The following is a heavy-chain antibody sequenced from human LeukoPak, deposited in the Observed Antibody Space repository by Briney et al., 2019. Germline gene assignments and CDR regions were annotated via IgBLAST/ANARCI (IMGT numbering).Heavy chain of an antibody. V-gene: IGHV3-33*01. CDR1: GFTFSSYG. D-gene: IGHD6-19*01. CDR2: IWYDGSNK. J-gene: IGHJ4*02. CDR3: ARDVDSSGPLGY. Sequence: PGRSLRLSCAASGFTFSSYGMHWVRQAPGKGLEWVAVIWYDGSNKYYADSVKGRFTISRDNSKNTLYLQMNSLRAEDTAVYYCARDVDSSGPLGYWGQGILVTVSS.